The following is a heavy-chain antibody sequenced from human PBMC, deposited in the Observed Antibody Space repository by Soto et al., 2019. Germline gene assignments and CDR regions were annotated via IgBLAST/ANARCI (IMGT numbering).Heavy chain of an antibody. Sequence: GESLKISCRTSGYKFTSSWIAWVRQMPGKGLEWMGIIFPSDSDTRYSPSFQGQVTISADRSTSTVFLQWASLKASDTAVYFCARKDKSGYFNWFNPWGQGTLVTVSS. V-gene: IGHV5-51*01. CDR3: ARKDKSGYFNWFNP. CDR2: IFPSDSDT. J-gene: IGHJ5*02. CDR1: GYKFTSSW. D-gene: IGHD3-22*01.